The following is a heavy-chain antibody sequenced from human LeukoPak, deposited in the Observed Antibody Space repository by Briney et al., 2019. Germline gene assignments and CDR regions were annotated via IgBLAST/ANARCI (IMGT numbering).Heavy chain of an antibody. D-gene: IGHD6-19*01. CDR3: ATDGQSSGWYGFDY. J-gene: IGHJ4*01. CDR1: GFTFSTYS. Sequence: GGSLRLSCAASGFTFSTYSMNWVRQAPGKGLEWVASITSPVGHIYYADSLKGRITISRDNAKSSLYLQMNGLRAEDTAVYYCATDGQSSGWYGFDYWGHGTLVTVSS. CDR2: ITSPVGHI. V-gene: IGHV3-21*01.